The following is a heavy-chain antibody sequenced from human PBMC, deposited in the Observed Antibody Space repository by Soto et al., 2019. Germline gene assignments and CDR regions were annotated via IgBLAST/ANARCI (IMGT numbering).Heavy chain of an antibody. CDR3: ARARSAEGIDY. V-gene: IGHV3-30-3*01. J-gene: IGHJ4*02. CDR1: GFTFSSYA. Sequence: ESGGGVVQPGRSLRLSCAASGFTFSSYAMHWVRQAPGKGLEWVAVISYDGSNKYYADSVKGRFTISRDNSKNTLYLQMNSLRAEDTAVYYCARARSAEGIDYWGQGTLVTVSS. CDR2: ISYDGSNK.